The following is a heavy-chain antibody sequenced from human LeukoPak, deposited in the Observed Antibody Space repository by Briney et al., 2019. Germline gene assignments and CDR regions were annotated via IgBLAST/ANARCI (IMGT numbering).Heavy chain of an antibody. D-gene: IGHD6-19*01. CDR3: ARHVRSGWDAFDI. CDR2: IYYSGST. Sequence: SETLSLTCTVSGGSISSSSYYWGWIRQPPGKGLEWIGSIYYSGSTYYNPSLKSRVTISVDTSKDQFSLKLSSVTAADTAVYYCARHVRSGWDAFDIWGQGTMVTVSS. CDR1: GGSISSSSYY. V-gene: IGHV4-39*01. J-gene: IGHJ3*02.